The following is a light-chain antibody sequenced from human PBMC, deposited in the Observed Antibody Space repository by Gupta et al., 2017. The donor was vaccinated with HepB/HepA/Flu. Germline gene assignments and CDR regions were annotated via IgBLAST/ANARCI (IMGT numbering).Light chain of an antibody. V-gene: IGLV3-21*02. J-gene: IGLJ1*01. Sequence: SYVLTQQPSVSVAPGQTARITCGGDNIGSKSVHWYQQKPGQAPVLVVFDDSDRPSGIPERFSGSTSGNAATLSISRVEAGDEADYYCLVWHNNGGRYVFGTGTKVTVL. CDR1: NIGSKS. CDR2: DDS. CDR3: LVWHNNGGRYV.